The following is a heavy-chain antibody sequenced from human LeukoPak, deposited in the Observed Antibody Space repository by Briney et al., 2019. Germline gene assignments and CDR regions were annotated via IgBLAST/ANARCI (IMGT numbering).Heavy chain of an antibody. V-gene: IGHV1-69*13. CDR2: IIPIFGTA. CDR3: ARKPTMVRGVIDGPYYYYGMDV. D-gene: IGHD3-10*01. CDR1: GGTFSSYA. Sequence: SVKVSCKASGGTFSSYAISWVRQAPGQGLEWMGGIIPIFGTANYAQKFQGRVTITADESTSTAYLELSSLRSEDTAVYYCARKPTMVRGVIDGPYYYYGMDVWGQGTTVTVSS. J-gene: IGHJ6*02.